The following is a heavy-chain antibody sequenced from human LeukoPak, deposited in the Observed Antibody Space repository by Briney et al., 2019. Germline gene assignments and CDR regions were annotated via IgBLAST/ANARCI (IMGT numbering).Heavy chain of an antibody. CDR3: ARSPYTSGWYGVGY. J-gene: IGHJ4*02. CDR2: IKQDGSEK. D-gene: IGHD6-19*01. CDR1: GFTFSNYA. V-gene: IGHV3-7*01. Sequence: GGSLRLSCEASGFTFSNYAMSWVRQAPGKGLEWVANIKQDGSEKYYVDSVKGRFTISRDNAKNSLYLQLNSLRAEDTAVYYCARSPYTSGWYGVGYWGQGTLVTVSS.